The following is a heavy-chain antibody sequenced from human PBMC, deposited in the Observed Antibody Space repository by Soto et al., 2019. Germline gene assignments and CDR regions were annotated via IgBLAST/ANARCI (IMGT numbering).Heavy chain of an antibody. CDR2: ISDDGSTA. J-gene: IGHJ4*02. CDR3: ARGPRVSSTGTGAH. V-gene: IGHV3-74*01. Sequence: PGGSLRLSCPVSGFTFSAYWMHWVRQVPGKGLTWVSRISDDGSTATYADSVKGRFVISRDNAKNSLYLEMNTLRADGSGLYYCARGPRVSSTGTGAHWGRGTLVTVSS. CDR1: GFTFSAYW. D-gene: IGHD1-1*01.